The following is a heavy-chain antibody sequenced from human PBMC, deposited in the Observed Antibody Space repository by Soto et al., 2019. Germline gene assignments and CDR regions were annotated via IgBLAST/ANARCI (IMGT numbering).Heavy chain of an antibody. V-gene: IGHV1-69*08. J-gene: IGHJ4*02. CDR1: GGTFSSYT. CDR3: AREVRVAAIDY. D-gene: IGHD2-15*01. Sequence: QVQLVQSGAEVKKPGSSVKVSCKASGGTFSSYTISWVRQAPGQGLEWMGRIIPILGIANYAQQFQGRVTITADKSTSTAYMELSSLRSEDTAVYYCAREVRVAAIDYWGQGTLVTVSS. CDR2: IIPILGIA.